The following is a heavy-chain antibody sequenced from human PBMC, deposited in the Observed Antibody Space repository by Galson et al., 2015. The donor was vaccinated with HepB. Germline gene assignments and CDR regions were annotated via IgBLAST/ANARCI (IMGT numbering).Heavy chain of an antibody. V-gene: IGHV1-2*02. CDR3: ARVPRYDYVWGSYRDPHNWFDP. CDR2: INPNSGGT. CDR1: GYTFTGYY. J-gene: IGHJ5*02. D-gene: IGHD3-16*02. Sequence: SVKVSCKASGYTFTGYYMHWVRQAPGQGLEWMGWINPNSGGTNYAQKFQGRVTMTRDTSISTAYMELSRLRSDDTAVYYCARVPRYDYVWGSYRDPHNWFDPWGQGTLVTVSS.